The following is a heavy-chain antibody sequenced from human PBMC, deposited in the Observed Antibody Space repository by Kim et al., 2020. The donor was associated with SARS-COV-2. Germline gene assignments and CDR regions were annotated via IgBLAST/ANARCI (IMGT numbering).Heavy chain of an antibody. CDR3: ARVRALWFGESLLGFNDAFDI. J-gene: IGHJ3*02. CDR1: GYTFTSYY. Sequence: ASVKVSCKASGYTFTSYYMHWVRQAPGQGLEWMGIINPSGGSTSYAQKFQGRVTMTRDTSTSTVYMELSSLRSEDTAVYYCARVRALWFGESLLGFNDAFDIWGQGTMVTVSS. D-gene: IGHD3-10*01. V-gene: IGHV1-46*01. CDR2: INPSGGST.